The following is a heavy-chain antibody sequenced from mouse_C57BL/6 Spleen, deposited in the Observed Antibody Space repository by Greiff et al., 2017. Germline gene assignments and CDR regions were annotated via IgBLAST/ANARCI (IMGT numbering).Heavy chain of an antibody. Sequence: VQLQQPGAELVRPGSSVKLSCKASGYTFTSYWMHWVKQRPIQGLEWIGNIDPSDSETHYNQKFKDKATLTVDKSSSTAYMQLSSLTSEDSAVYYCARLGPGGAMDYWGQGTSVTVSS. D-gene: IGHD4-1*01. CDR1: GYTFTSYW. J-gene: IGHJ4*01. CDR2: IDPSDSET. CDR3: ARLGPGGAMDY. V-gene: IGHV1-52*01.